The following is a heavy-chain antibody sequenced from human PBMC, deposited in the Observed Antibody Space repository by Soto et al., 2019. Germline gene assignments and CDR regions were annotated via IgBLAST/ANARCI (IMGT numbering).Heavy chain of an antibody. Sequence: SENLPHTYTVSGGSIRRGGYYWSWIRQHPGKGLEWIGYIYYSGSTYYNPSLKSRVTISVDTSKNQFSLKLSSVTAADTAVYYCARDRGLDIILVRGLIVHHGLAVWVQGTMVT. CDR2: IYYSGST. V-gene: IGHV4-31*03. J-gene: IGHJ6*02. D-gene: IGHD3-10*01. CDR1: GGSIRRGGYY. CDR3: ARDRGLDIILVRGLIVHHGLAV.